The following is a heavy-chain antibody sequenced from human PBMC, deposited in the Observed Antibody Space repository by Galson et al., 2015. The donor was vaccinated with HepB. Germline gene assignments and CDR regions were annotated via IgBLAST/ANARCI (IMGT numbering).Heavy chain of an antibody. CDR1: GFTFSSYS. CDR2: ISSSSSYI. CDR3: ARDLSKPKFGYYYMDV. J-gene: IGHJ6*03. D-gene: IGHD3-10*01. V-gene: IGHV3-21*01. Sequence: SLRLSCAASGFTFSSYSMNWVRQAPGKGLEWVSSISSSSSYIYYADSVKGRFTISRDNAKNSLYLQMNSLRAEDTAVYYCARDLSKPKFGYYYMDVWGKGTTVTVSS.